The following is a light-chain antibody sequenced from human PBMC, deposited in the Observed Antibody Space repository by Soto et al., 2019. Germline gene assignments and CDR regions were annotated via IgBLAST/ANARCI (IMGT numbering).Light chain of an antibody. J-gene: IGLJ1*01. CDR1: SSDVGGYNY. V-gene: IGLV2-11*01. CDR3: CSNVGSYSYV. Sequence: QSALTQPRSVSGSPGQSVTISCTGTSSDVGGYNYVSWHQQHPGKAPKLMIYDVTKRPSGVPDRFSGSKSGNTASLTISGLQAEDEADYYCCSNVGSYSYVFGTGTKLTVL. CDR2: DVT.